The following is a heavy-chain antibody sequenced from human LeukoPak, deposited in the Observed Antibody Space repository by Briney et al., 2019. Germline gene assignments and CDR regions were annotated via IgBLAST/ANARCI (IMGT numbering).Heavy chain of an antibody. CDR3: ARDRRGYSYGPRVTFDY. CDR2: ISAYNGNT. Sequence: ASVKVSCKASGYTFTSYGISWVRQAPGQGLEWMGWISAYNGNTNYAQKLQGRATMTTDTSTSTAYMELRSLRSDDTAVYYCARDRRGYSYGPRVTFDYWGQGTLVTVSS. D-gene: IGHD5-18*01. J-gene: IGHJ4*02. CDR1: GYTFTSYG. V-gene: IGHV1-18*01.